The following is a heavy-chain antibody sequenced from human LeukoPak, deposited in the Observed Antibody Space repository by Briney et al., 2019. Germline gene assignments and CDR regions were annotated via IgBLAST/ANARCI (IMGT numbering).Heavy chain of an antibody. Sequence: PGGSLRLSCAASGFTFSDYYMSWIRQAPGKGLEWVSYISSSGSTIYYADSVKGRFTISRDNAKNSLYLQINSLRAEDTAVYYCARTKQQLEPHGYYFDYWGQGTLVTVSS. J-gene: IGHJ4*02. CDR2: ISSSGSTI. CDR1: GFTFSDYY. V-gene: IGHV3-11*04. D-gene: IGHD6-13*01. CDR3: ARTKQQLEPHGYYFDY.